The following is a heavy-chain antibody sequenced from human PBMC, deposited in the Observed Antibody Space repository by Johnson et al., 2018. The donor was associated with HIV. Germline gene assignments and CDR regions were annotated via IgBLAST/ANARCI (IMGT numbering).Heavy chain of an antibody. CDR1: GFTFSNAW. Sequence: EVQLVESGGGVVQPGRSVRLSCSASGFTFSNAWMSWVRQAPGKGLEWVGRIKSKTDAGTTEYAAPVKGRFTISRDDSKNTLYLEMDSLKTEDTAVYYCTTESASVGANYAFDIWGQGTMVTVSS. CDR3: TTESASVGANYAFDI. CDR2: IKSKTDAGTT. V-gene: IGHV3-15*01. J-gene: IGHJ3*02. D-gene: IGHD1-26*01.